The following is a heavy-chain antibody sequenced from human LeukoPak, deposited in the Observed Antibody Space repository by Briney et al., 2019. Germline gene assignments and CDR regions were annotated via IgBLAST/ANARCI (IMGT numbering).Heavy chain of an antibody. CDR2: INPNSGGT. D-gene: IGHD3-22*01. Sequence: ASVKLSCKASGYTFTGYYMHWVRQAPGQGLEWMGWINPNSGGTNYAQKFQGRVTMTRDTSISTAYMELSRLRSDDTAVYYCARVFYYDSSGPFDYWGQGTLVTVSS. CDR1: GYTFTGYY. CDR3: ARVFYYDSSGPFDY. V-gene: IGHV1-2*02. J-gene: IGHJ4*02.